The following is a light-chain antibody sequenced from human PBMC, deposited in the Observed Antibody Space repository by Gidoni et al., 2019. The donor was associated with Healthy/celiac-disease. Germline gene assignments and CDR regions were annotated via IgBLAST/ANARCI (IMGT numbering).Light chain of an antibody. J-gene: IGLJ2*01. CDR1: SLRSYY. V-gene: IGLV3-19*01. Sequence: SSELTQEPAVSVAWGQTVRITCQGDSLRSYYASWYQQQPGQAPVLVIYGKHNRPSGIPDRFSGSSSGNTASLTITGAQASDAADYYCNSRDSSGHPPVVFGGGPQLTVL. CDR2: GKH. CDR3: NSRDSSGHPPVV.